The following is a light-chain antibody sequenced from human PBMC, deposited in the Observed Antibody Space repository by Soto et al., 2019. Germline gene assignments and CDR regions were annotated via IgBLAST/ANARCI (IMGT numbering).Light chain of an antibody. CDR2: GAS. Sequence: EIVMTQSPATLSVSPGERATLSCRASQSLNRDLAWYQQKPGQSPRLLICGASIRATGIPARFSGSGSGTDFTLTISRLEPEDFAVYYCQQYGSSGTFGQGTKVDIK. CDR3: QQYGSSGT. J-gene: IGKJ1*01. CDR1: QSLNRD. V-gene: IGKV3-15*01.